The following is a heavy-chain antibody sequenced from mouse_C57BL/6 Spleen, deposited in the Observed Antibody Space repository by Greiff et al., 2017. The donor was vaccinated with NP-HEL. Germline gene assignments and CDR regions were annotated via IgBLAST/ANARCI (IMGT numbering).Heavy chain of an antibody. CDR1: GFNIKDYY. CDR3: VYYYGSSSYAMDY. D-gene: IGHD1-1*01. V-gene: IGHV14-2*01. J-gene: IGHJ4*01. Sequence: VQLQQSGAELVKPGASVKLSCTASGFNIKDYYMHWVKQRTEQGLEWIGRIDPEDGETKYAPKFQGKATITADTSSNPAYLQLSSLTSEDTAVYYCVYYYGSSSYAMDYWGKGTSVTVSS. CDR2: IDPEDGET.